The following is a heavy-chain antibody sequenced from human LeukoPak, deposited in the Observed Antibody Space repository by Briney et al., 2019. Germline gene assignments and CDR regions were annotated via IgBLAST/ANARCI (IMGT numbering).Heavy chain of an antibody. CDR2: IRYDGSRK. CDR1: GFIFSSYG. CDR3: AKDPYDSSGYMLGHAFDI. D-gene: IGHD3-22*01. Sequence: PGGSLRLSCAASGFIFSSYGMHWVRQAPDKGLEWVAFIRYDGSRKYYADSVKGRFTISRDNSKNTLYLQMNSLRAEDTAVYYCAKDPYDSSGYMLGHAFDIWGQGTMVTVSS. V-gene: IGHV3-30*02. J-gene: IGHJ3*02.